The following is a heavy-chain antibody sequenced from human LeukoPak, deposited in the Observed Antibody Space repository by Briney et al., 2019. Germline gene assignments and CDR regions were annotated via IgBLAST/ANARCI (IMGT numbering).Heavy chain of an antibody. Sequence: KPGGPLRLSCAASGFTFSTYSMNWVRQAPGKGLEWVSSISTSSSYIYYADSVKGRFTVSRDNAKDSLDLQMSNLRVEDAAVYYCARGAVVAATLVRGDQYGMDVWGQGTTVTVSS. CDR1: GFTFSTYS. CDR2: ISTSSSYI. CDR3: ARGAVVAATLVRGDQYGMDV. D-gene: IGHD2-15*01. V-gene: IGHV3-21*01. J-gene: IGHJ6*02.